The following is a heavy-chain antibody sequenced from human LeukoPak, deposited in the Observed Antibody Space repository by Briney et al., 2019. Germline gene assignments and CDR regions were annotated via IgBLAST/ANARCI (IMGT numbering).Heavy chain of an antibody. CDR3: ARAVLSGYLRG. Sequence: SETLSLTCAVYGGSFSGYYWSRIRQPPGKGLEWIGEINHSGSTNYNPSLKSRVTISVDTSKNQFSLKLSSVTAADTAVYYCARAVLSGYLRGWGQGTLVTVSS. J-gene: IGHJ4*02. CDR2: INHSGST. CDR1: GGSFSGYY. V-gene: IGHV4-34*01. D-gene: IGHD3-22*01.